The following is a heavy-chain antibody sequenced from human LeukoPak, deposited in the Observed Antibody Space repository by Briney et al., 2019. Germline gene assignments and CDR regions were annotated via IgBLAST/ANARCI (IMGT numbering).Heavy chain of an antibody. J-gene: IGHJ4*02. Sequence: GGSLRLSCASSGFTFGSYSMHWVRQAPGKGLEWVSSISTTSSYIHYADSVKGRFTISRDNAKNSLYLQMNSLRAEDTAVYYCAREGLPSAATKIFDYWGQGTLVTVSP. CDR3: AREGLPSAATKIFDY. V-gene: IGHV3-21*01. CDR1: GFTFGSYS. CDR2: ISTTSSYI. D-gene: IGHD2-15*01.